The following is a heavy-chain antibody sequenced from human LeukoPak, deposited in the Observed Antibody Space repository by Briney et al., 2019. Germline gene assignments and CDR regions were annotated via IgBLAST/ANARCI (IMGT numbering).Heavy chain of an antibody. D-gene: IGHD3-22*01. V-gene: IGHV3-74*01. CDR3: ARRGPESSGYYFDD. Sequence: GGSLRLSCAASGFTFSSYWMNWVRQAPGKGLVWVSRIASDGSSTTYADSVKGRFSISRDNAKNTLYLQMNSLRVEDTAVYYCARRGPESSGYYFDDWGQGTLVTVSS. J-gene: IGHJ4*02. CDR2: IASDGSST. CDR1: GFTFSSYW.